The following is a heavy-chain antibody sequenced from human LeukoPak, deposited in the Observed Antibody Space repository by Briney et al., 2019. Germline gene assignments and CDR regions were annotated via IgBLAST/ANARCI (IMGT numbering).Heavy chain of an antibody. Sequence: GGSLRLSCAASGFTFSSYGMHWVRQAPGKGLEWVAFIRYDGSNKYYADSVKGRLTISRDNSKNTLYLQMNSLRAEDTAVYYCAKVGSKWELRDPGNNFDYWGQGTLVTVSS. J-gene: IGHJ4*02. D-gene: IGHD1-26*01. V-gene: IGHV3-30*02. CDR3: AKVGSKWELRDPGNNFDY. CDR1: GFTFSSYG. CDR2: IRYDGSNK.